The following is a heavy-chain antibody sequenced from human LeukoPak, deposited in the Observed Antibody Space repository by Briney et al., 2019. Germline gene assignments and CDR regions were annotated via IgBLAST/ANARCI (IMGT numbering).Heavy chain of an antibody. D-gene: IGHD5-18*01. CDR1: GGSFSGYC. J-gene: IGHJ3*02. V-gene: IGHV4-34*01. CDR2: INHSGST. Sequence: SETLSLTCAVYGGSFSGYCWSWIRQPPGKGLEWIGEINHSGSTNYNPSLKSRVTISVDTSKNQFSLKLSSVTAADTAVYYCARGSRGYSYGYWNAFDIWGQGTMVTVSS. CDR3: ARGSRGYSYGYWNAFDI.